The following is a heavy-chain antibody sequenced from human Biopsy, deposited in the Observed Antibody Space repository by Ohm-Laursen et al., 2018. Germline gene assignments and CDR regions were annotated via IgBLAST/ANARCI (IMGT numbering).Heavy chain of an antibody. J-gene: IGHJ4*02. CDR2: ISTSSTYI. D-gene: IGHD6-13*01. Sequence: GSLRLSCTASGFTFSSYSMNWVRQAPGKGLEWVSSISTSSTYIYYADSVKGRFSISRDDALNSLYLQMNSLRGEDTAVYYCAAGSSRNSYYFDYWGQGTLVTVSS. CDR3: AAGSSRNSYYFDY. V-gene: IGHV3-21*01. CDR1: GFTFSSYS.